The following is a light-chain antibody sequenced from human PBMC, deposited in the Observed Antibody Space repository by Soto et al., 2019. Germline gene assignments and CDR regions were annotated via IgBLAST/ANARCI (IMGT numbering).Light chain of an antibody. J-gene: IGKJ3*01. CDR1: QTIGKY. CDR2: DAS. V-gene: IGKV1-39*01. Sequence: DLEMTQSPSSLSATVGDVVTITCRASQTIGKYLNWYQQQPGKVPKLLIYDASYLQSGVPSRFSGSESGTDFTLNISDLRPEDFATYYCQQSFSIPFTFGPGTKVDIK. CDR3: QQSFSIPFT.